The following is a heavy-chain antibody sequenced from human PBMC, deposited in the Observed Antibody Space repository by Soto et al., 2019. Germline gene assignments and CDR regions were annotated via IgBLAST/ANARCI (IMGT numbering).Heavy chain of an antibody. J-gene: IGHJ6*02. CDR1: GYTFSRYS. V-gene: IGHV3-48*01. CDR2: IRSSGSPI. CDR3: VRDPDALDV. Sequence: GSLRLSCAASGYTFSRYSMNWVRQAPGKGLEWVAYIRSSGSPIYYADFVKGRFTISRDNAKNSLSLQMNSLSVEDTAVYYCVRDPDALDVWGRGTTVTVSS. D-gene: IGHD2-2*01.